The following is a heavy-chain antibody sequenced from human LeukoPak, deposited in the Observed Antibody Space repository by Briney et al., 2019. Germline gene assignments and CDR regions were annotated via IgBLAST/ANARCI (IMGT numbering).Heavy chain of an antibody. Sequence: GGSLRLSCAASEFTFSSFAVSWVRQAPGKGLEWVANIKEDGSEKYYVDSVKGRFTVSRDNTKNSLCLQMNSLRVEDTAVYYCARIGYRSSTFDYWGQGTPVTVSS. D-gene: IGHD6-6*01. CDR3: ARIGYRSSTFDY. V-gene: IGHV3-7*05. J-gene: IGHJ4*02. CDR2: IKEDGSEK. CDR1: EFTFSSFA.